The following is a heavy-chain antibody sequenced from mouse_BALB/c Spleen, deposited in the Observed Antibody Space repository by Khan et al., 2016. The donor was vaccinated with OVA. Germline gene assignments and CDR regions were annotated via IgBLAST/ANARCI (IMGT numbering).Heavy chain of an antibody. CDR3: AGSDYGSTYALDY. CDR1: GYIFTSYW. CDR2: IYPGTGST. J-gene: IGHJ4*01. V-gene: IGHV1S132*01. Sequence: VQLPASGAELVRPGASVKLSCKTSGYIFTSYWIHWVKQRPGQGLAWIARIYPGTGSTYYNEKFKGKATLTADKSSSTAYMQLSILKSEDSAVYFCAGSDYGSTYALDYWGQGTSVTVSS. D-gene: IGHD1-1*01.